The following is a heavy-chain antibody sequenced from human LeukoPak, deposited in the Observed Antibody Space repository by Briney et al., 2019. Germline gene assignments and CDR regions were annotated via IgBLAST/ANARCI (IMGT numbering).Heavy chain of an antibody. J-gene: IGHJ3*02. CDR2: ISSSSSYI. CDR3: ARVRGSMVAFDI. D-gene: IGHD2-2*01. V-gene: IGHV3-21*01. CDR1: GFTFRSYS. Sequence: GGSLRLSCAASGFTFRSYSMNWVRQAPGKGLEWVSSISSSSSYIYYADSVKGRFTISRDNAKNSLYLQMNSLRAEDTAVYYWARVRGSMVAFDIWGQGTMVTVSS.